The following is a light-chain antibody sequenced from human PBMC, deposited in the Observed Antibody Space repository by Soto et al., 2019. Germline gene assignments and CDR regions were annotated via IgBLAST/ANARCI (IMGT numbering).Light chain of an antibody. CDR1: QSVSSSY. J-gene: IGKJ1*01. CDR2: GAS. V-gene: IGKV3-20*01. CDR3: QQYGSSPKT. Sequence: EIVLAQSPGTLSLSPGERATLSCRASQSVSSSYLAWYQQKPGQAPRLLIYGASRRATGIPDRFSGSGSGTDFTLTISRLEPEDFAVYYCQQYGSSPKTFGXGTKVAIK.